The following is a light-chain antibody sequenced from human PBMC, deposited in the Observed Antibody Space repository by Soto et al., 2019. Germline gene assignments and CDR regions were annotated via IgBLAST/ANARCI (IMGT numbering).Light chain of an antibody. CDR2: DAS. CDR1: QSISSW. V-gene: IGKV1-5*01. J-gene: IGKJ1*01. Sequence: DIQMTQSPSTLSASVGDRVTITCRASQSISSWLAWYQQKPGKAPKLLIYDASSLKSGVPSRFSGSGSGTELTLTISSLQPDDCETYDCQQYNSYSWTFGQGTKVDIK. CDR3: QQYNSYSWT.